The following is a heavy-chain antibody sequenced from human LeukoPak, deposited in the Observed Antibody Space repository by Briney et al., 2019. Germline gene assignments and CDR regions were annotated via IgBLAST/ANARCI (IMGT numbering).Heavy chain of an antibody. CDR2: IWYDGSNK. Sequence: GGSLRLSCAASGFTFSSYGMHWVRQAQGKGLEWGAVIWYDGSNKYYADSVKGRFTISRDNSKNTLYLQMNSLRAEDTAVYYCARAEGYYDSSGNDAFDIWGQGTMVTVSS. D-gene: IGHD3-22*01. V-gene: IGHV3-33*01. CDR3: ARAEGYYDSSGNDAFDI. CDR1: GFTFSSYG. J-gene: IGHJ3*02.